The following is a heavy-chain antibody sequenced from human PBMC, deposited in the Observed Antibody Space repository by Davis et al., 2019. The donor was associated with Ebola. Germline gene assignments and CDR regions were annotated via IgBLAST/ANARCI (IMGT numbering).Heavy chain of an antibody. V-gene: IGHV3-74*01. Sequence: PGGSLRLSCAASGFTFSSYWMHWVRHAPGKGLVWVSRINSDGSSTSYADSVKGRFTISRDNAKNTLYLQMNSLRAEDTAVYYCAKDHSGQLLYLPFFDYWGQGTLVTVSS. J-gene: IGHJ4*02. CDR2: INSDGSST. D-gene: IGHD2-2*02. CDR3: AKDHSGQLLYLPFFDY. CDR1: GFTFSSYW.